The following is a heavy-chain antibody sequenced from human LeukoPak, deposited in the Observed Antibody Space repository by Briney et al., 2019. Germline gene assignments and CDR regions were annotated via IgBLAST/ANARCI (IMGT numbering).Heavy chain of an antibody. V-gene: IGHV4-59*01. Sequence: SETLSLTCTVSGASISSYWWTWIRQPPGKGLEWLGYIYNSGSTRYNPSLKSRVTISVDTSKNQFSLNLTSVTAADTAVYYCAREKDSIVSTARMDVWGRGTTITVSS. J-gene: IGHJ6*03. CDR3: AREKDSIVSTARMDV. CDR1: GASISSYW. D-gene: IGHD5/OR15-5a*01. CDR2: IYNSGST.